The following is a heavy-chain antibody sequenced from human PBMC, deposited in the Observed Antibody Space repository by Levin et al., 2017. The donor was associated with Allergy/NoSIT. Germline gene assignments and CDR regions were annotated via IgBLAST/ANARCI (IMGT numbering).Heavy chain of an antibody. CDR1: GFTFSSYA. Sequence: GESLKISCAASGFTFSSYAMHWVRQAPGKGLEWVAVISYDGSNKYYADSVKGRFTISRDNSKNTLYLQMNSLRAEDTAVYYCASSHPMVRGYWGQGTLVTVSS. D-gene: IGHD3-10*01. V-gene: IGHV3-30-3*01. J-gene: IGHJ4*02. CDR2: ISYDGSNK. CDR3: ASSHPMVRGY.